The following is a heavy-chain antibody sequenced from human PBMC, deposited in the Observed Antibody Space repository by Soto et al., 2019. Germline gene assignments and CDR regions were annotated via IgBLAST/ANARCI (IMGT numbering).Heavy chain of an antibody. CDR2: ISAYTGNT. D-gene: IGHD1-26*01. V-gene: IGHV1-18*01. Sequence: QVQLVQSGAEVKKPGASVKVSCKASGYTFSSYHISWVRQAPGQGLEWMGWISAYTGNTNYAQKLQGGVTMTTDTTTSTASMELRSLRSDDTAAYFCARDGTPTAYWGQGTLVTVSS. CDR3: ARDGTPTAY. J-gene: IGHJ4*02. CDR1: GYTFSSYH.